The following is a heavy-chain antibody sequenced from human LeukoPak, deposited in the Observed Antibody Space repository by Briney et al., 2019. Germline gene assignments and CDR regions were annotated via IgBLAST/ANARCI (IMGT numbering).Heavy chain of an antibody. D-gene: IGHD5-18*01. CDR2: IIPILGIA. CDR1: GGTFSSYA. J-gene: IGHJ6*02. Sequence: SVKVSCKASGGTFSSYAISWVRQAPGQGLEWMGRIIPILGIANYAQKFQGRVTITADKSTSTAYMELSSLRSEDTAVYYCARDHGYSYGLNYYYYYGMDVWGQGTTVTVSS. V-gene: IGHV1-69*04. CDR3: ARDHGYSYGLNYYYYYGMDV.